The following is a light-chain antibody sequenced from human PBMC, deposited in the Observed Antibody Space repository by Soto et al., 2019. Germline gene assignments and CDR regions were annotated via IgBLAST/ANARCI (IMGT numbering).Light chain of an antibody. CDR1: SSDVGRYNY. V-gene: IGLV2-14*01. CDR3: SSYTSVTRLV. Sequence: QSALTQPASVSGSPGQSITISCTGTSSDVGRYNYVSWYQQHPGKAPKLIIFEVSNRPSGVSNRFSGSKSGNTASLTISGLQIEDEADYYCSSYTSVTRLVFGGGTKVTVL. CDR2: EVS. J-gene: IGLJ2*01.